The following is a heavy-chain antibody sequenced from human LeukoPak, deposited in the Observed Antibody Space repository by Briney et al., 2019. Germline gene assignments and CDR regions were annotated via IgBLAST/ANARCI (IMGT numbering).Heavy chain of an antibody. V-gene: IGHV1-69*02. CDR2: IIPILGIA. CDR3: ARGGGYSYG. J-gene: IGHJ4*02. D-gene: IGHD5-18*01. CDR1: GYTFTGYY. Sequence: GASVKVSCKASGYTFTGYYMHWVRQAPGQGLEWMGRIIPILGIANYAQKFQGRVTITADKSTSTAYMELSSLRSEDTAVYYCARGGGYSYGWGQGTLVTVSS.